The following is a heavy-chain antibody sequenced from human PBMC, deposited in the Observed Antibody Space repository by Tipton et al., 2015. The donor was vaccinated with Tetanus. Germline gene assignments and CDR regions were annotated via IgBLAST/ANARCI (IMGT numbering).Heavy chain of an antibody. CDR1: GGSVSSGSHY. V-gene: IGHV4-61*01. CDR2: IYYNGRT. J-gene: IGHJ4*02. CDR3: AREDSTTIGY. Sequence: TLSLTCTVSGGSVSSGSHYWSWIRQPPGKGLEWIGDIYYNGRTNYNPSLKSRVTISVDTSKNQISLKLSSVTAADAAMYYCAREDSTTIGYWGQGTLVTVSS. D-gene: IGHD1-7*01.